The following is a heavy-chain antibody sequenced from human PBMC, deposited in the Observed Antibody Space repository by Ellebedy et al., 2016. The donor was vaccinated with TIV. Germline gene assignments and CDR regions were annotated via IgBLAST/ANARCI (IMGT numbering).Heavy chain of an antibody. J-gene: IGHJ3*02. V-gene: IGHV1-24*01. CDR3: ATRSTYSFKESFDM. D-gene: IGHD2-15*01. CDR2: FDPVNGET. Sequence: AASVKVSCNVSGYTLTELSIHWVRQAPGKGLVWMGGFDPVNGETIFAQEFQGRVTMTEDTSTDTAYMELSSLRSEDTAIYFCATRSTYSFKESFDMWGQGTMVTVSS. CDR1: GYTLTELS.